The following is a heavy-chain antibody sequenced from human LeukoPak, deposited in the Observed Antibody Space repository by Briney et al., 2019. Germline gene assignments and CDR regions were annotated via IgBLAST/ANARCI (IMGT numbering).Heavy chain of an antibody. CDR3: AKSRNFDWLPSDY. CDR2: ISGSGGST. CDR1: GFTFSIYA. Sequence: PGGSLRLSCAASGFTFSIYAMSWVRQAPGKGLEWVSGISGSGGSTYYADSVRGRFTISRDNSKNTLYLQMNSLRAEDTALYYCAKSRNFDWLPSDYWGQGTLVTVS. V-gene: IGHV3-23*01. D-gene: IGHD3-9*01. J-gene: IGHJ4*02.